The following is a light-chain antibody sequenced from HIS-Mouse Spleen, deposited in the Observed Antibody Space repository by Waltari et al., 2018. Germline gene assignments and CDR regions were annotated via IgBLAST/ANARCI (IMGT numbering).Light chain of an antibody. CDR1: ALPQKY. CDR2: EDS. CDR3: YSTDSSGNHRV. Sequence: SYELTQPPSVSVSPGQTARLTCSGYALPQKYAYWYQQKSGQAPVLVMYEDSKRPSGIPERFAGSSSGTMDTLTISGAQVEDEADYYCYSTDSSGNHRVFGGGTKLTVL. V-gene: IGLV3-10*01. J-gene: IGLJ2*01.